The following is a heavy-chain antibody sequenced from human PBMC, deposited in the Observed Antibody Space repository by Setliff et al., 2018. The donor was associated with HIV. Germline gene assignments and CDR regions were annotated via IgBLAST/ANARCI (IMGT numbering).Heavy chain of an antibody. CDR3: ARPHSGRGGGAWFDP. V-gene: IGHV4-39*01. Sequence: SETLSLTCTVSGGSIISGGYYWSWIRQHPGKGLEWIASMIYGGDTWYNPSLKSRVTIYVDTANNEISLRLSSVTAEDTAVYRCARPHSGRGGGAWFDPWGQGIQVTVSS. D-gene: IGHD6-19*01. CDR1: GGSIISGGYY. CDR2: MIYGGDT. J-gene: IGHJ5*02.